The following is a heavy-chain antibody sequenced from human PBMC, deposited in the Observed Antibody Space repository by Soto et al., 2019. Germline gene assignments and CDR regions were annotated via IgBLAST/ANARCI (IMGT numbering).Heavy chain of an antibody. D-gene: IGHD2-2*01. CDR2: IWCDGSNK. V-gene: IGHV3-33*01. Sequence: GGSVRLSXAASGFTFSSYGMHWVRQAPGKGLEWVAVIWCDGSNKYYADSVKGRFTISRDNSKNTLYLQMNSLRAEDTAVYYCARHFTPADPIRYYYYGMDVWGQGTTVTVSS. J-gene: IGHJ6*02. CDR3: ARHFTPADPIRYYYYGMDV. CDR1: GFTFSSYG.